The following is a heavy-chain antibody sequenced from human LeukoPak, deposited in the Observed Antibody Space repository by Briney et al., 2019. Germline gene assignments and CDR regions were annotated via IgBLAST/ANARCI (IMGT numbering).Heavy chain of an antibody. CDR2: ISGSSSTI. J-gene: IGHJ4*02. CDR1: GFTFSSYS. D-gene: IGHD2/OR15-2a*01. Sequence: GGSLRLSCAASGFTFSSYSMNWVRQAPGKGLEWVSYISGSSSTIYYADSVKGRFTISRDNAKNSLYLQMNSLRAEDTAVYYCARDNIDYWGQGTLVTVSS. CDR3: ARDNIDY. V-gene: IGHV3-48*04.